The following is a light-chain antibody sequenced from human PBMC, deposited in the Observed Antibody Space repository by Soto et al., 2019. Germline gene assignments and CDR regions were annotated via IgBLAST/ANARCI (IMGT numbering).Light chain of an antibody. CDR2: DVS. V-gene: IGLV2-14*03. J-gene: IGLJ1*01. Sequence: QSVLTHPAAVSGSPGQSITISCTGTSSDVGGYNYVSWYQQHPGKAPKLMIYDVSNRPSGVSNRFSGSKSGNTASLTISGLQAEDEADYYCSSYTSSSTLVFGTGTRSPS. CDR3: SSYTSSSTLV. CDR1: SSDVGGYNY.